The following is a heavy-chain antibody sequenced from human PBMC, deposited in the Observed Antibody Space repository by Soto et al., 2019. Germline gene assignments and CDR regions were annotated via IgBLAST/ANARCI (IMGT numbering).Heavy chain of an antibody. J-gene: IGHJ6*02. V-gene: IGHV3-23*04. CDR3: AKDASAVVVGALLYGMDV. Sequence: EVQLVESGGGLVKPGGSLRLSCAASGFTFSSYAMSWVRQPPGKGLEWVSAISGSGGSTYYADSVKGRFTISRDNSKNTLYLQMNSLRAEDTAVYYWAKDASAVVVGALLYGMDVWCHGTTVTVSS. D-gene: IGHD2-15*01. CDR2: ISGSGGST. CDR1: GFTFSSYA.